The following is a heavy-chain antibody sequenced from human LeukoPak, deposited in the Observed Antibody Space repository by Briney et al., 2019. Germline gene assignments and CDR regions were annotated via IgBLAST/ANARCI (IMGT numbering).Heavy chain of an antibody. J-gene: IGHJ3*02. D-gene: IGHD5-24*01. CDR1: GGSIGSYY. CDR3: ARPSRDGYVDAFDI. V-gene: IGHV4-59*08. Sequence: SGTLSLTCTVSGGSIGSYYWSWFRQPPGKGLEWIGYIYYSGSTSYNPSLKSRVSISVDTSKNQFSLKLTSATAADTAMYYCARPSRDGYVDAFDIWGQGTMVTVSS. CDR2: IYYSGST.